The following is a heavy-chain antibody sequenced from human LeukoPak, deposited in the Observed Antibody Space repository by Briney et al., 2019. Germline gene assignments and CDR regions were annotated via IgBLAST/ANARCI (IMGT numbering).Heavy chain of an antibody. D-gene: IGHD3-10*01. CDR3: ARVLFFWGFDY. J-gene: IGHJ4*02. V-gene: IGHV4-59*12. CDR1: GGSISRYY. Sequence: ESGPGLVKPSETLSLTCTVSGGSISRYYWSWIRQPPGKGLEWIGGIYYSGSTYYNPSLKSRVTISVDTSKNQFSLKLSSVTAADTAVYYCARVLFFWGFDYWGQGTLVTVSS. CDR2: IYYSGST.